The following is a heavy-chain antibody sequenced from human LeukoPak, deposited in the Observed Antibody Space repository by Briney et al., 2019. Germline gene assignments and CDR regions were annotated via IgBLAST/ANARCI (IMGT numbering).Heavy chain of an antibody. CDR1: GGSFSGYY. J-gene: IGHJ5*02. CDR3: ARHQALNWFDP. Sequence: SETLSLTCAVYGGSFSGYYWSLIRQPPGKGLEWIGEINHSGSTNYNPSLKSRVTISVDTSKNQFSLKLTSVTAADAALYYCARHQALNWFDPWGQGTLVTVSS. CDR2: INHSGST. V-gene: IGHV4-34*01.